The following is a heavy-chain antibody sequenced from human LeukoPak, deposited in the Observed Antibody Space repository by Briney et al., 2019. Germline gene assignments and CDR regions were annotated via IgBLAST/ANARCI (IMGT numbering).Heavy chain of an antibody. CDR2: ISSSGSII. V-gene: IGHV3-11*01. J-gene: IGHJ1*01. Sequence: GGSLRLSCAASGITVSTNYMSWIRQAPGKGLEWVLYISSSGSIIYYADSVKGRFTISRDNAKNSMYLQMNSLRAEDTAVYYCARGKYDSSPFLQHWGQGTLVTVSS. CDR3: ARGKYDSSPFLQH. D-gene: IGHD3-22*01. CDR1: GITVSTNY.